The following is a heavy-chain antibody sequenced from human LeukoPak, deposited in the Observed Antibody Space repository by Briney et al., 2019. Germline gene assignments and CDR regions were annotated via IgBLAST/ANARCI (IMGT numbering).Heavy chain of an antibody. Sequence: SVKVSCKASGGTFSSYAISWVRQAPGQGLEWMGRIIPIFGIANYAQKFQGRVTITADKSTGTAYMELSSLRSEDTAVYYCARAKVYCSSTSCPQHWFDPWGQGTLVTVSS. CDR2: IIPIFGIA. J-gene: IGHJ5*02. V-gene: IGHV1-69*04. D-gene: IGHD2-2*01. CDR3: ARAKVYCSSTSCPQHWFDP. CDR1: GGTFSSYA.